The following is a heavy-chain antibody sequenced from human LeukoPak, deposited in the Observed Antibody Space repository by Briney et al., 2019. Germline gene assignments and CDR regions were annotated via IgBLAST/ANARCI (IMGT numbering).Heavy chain of an antibody. D-gene: IGHD3-3*01. V-gene: IGHV1-2*02. CDR1: GYTFTGYY. Sequence: ASVKVSCKASGYTFTGYYMHWVRQAPGQGLEWMGWINPNSGGTNYAQKLQGRVTMTTDTSTSAAYMELRSLRSDDTAVYYCARDYNDFWSGYSYYYYMDVWGKGTTVTVSS. J-gene: IGHJ6*03. CDR2: INPNSGGT. CDR3: ARDYNDFWSGYSYYYYMDV.